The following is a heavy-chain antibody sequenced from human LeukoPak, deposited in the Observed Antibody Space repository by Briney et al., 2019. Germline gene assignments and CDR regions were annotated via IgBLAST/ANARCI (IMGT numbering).Heavy chain of an antibody. D-gene: IGHD2-2*02. J-gene: IGHJ6*02. V-gene: IGHV1-2*02. CDR1: GYTFTGYY. CDR3: ARARGVVPAAIRRRDYYYGMDV. Sequence: ASVKVSCKASGYTFTGYYMHWVRQAPGQGLEWMGWINPNGGGTNYAQKFQGRVTMTRDTSISTAYMELSRLRSDDTAVYYCARARGVVPAAIRRRDYYYGMDVWGQGTTVTVSS. CDR2: INPNGGGT.